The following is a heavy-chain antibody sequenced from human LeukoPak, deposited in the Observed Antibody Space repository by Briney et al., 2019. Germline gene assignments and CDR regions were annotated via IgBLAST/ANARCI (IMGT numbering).Heavy chain of an antibody. V-gene: IGHV3-23*01. CDR2: ISGSGGTT. J-gene: IGHJ4*02. D-gene: IGHD3-22*01. CDR3: AKTNGYYSD. CDR1: GFTFSSYG. Sequence: GGSLRLSCAASGFTFSSYGMSWVRQAPGKGLEWVSGISGSGGTTYYADSVKGRFTISRDNSKNSLSLQVSSLRAEDTAVYYCAKTNGYYSDWGQGTLVTVSS.